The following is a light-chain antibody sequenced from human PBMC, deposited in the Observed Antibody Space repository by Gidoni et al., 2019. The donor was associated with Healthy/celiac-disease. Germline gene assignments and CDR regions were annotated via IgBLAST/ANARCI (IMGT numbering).Light chain of an antibody. V-gene: IGLV3-25*03. J-gene: IGLJ3*02. CDR1: ALPKQY. Sequence: SYELTQPPSVSVSPGQTARITCSGDALPKQYAYWYQQKPGQAPVLVIYKDSERPSGIPERFSGSSSGKTVTLTISGVQAEDEADYYCQSADSSGTYKGVFGGGTKLTVL. CDR3: QSADSSGTYKGV. CDR2: KDS.